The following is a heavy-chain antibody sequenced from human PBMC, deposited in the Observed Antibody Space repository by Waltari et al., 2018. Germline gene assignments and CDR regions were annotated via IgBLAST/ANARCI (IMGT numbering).Heavy chain of an antibody. CDR1: GFTFRSYW. V-gene: IGHV3-7*03. CDR2: IKQGGTEN. CDR3: ARAYDFWSGYYTGNAFDI. D-gene: IGHD3-3*01. Sequence: EVQLVESGGGLVQPGGSLRLSCAASGFTFRSYWMSWVRQAPGKGLEWVANIKQGGTENYYVDSVKGRFTISRDNAKNSLYLQMNSLRAEDTAVYYCARAYDFWSGYYTGNAFDIWGQGTMVTVSS. J-gene: IGHJ3*02.